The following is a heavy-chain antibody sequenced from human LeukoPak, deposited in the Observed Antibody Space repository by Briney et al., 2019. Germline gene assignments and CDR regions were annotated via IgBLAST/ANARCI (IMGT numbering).Heavy chain of an antibody. Sequence: PGGSLRLSCAAFGFTFSNYFMHWVRQAPGKGLEWVADIASDGSHTFYVESVKGRFTISRDNSKNTLYLQMNSLGPEDTAVYFCARERQDTVIHSGAFDIWGQGTVATVSS. CDR1: GFTFSNYF. D-gene: IGHD2-21*02. CDR2: IASDGSHT. CDR3: ARERQDTVIHSGAFDI. J-gene: IGHJ3*02. V-gene: IGHV3-30-3*01.